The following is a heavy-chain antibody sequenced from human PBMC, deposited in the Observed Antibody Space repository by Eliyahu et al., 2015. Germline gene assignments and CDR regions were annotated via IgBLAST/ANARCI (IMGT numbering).Heavy chain of an antibody. J-gene: IGHJ5*02. Sequence: EVQLVESGGGLVQPGGXLRLXXSASGXXFSTYAMHWVRQAPGKGLEYVSGXSSNGASTYYADFVKGXFSISRDNSKNTLYLQLSNLRTEDTAVYYCMRXFSYGWDWVDHWGQGTLVTVSS. CDR1: GXXFSTYA. V-gene: IGHV3-64D*08. D-gene: IGHD3-16*02. CDR2: XSSNGAST. CDR3: MRXFSYGWDWVDH.